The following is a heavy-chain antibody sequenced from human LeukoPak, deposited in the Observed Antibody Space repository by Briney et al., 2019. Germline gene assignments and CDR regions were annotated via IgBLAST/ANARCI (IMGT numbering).Heavy chain of an antibody. V-gene: IGHV4-59*01. CDR2: IYYSGST. CDR1: GGSISSYY. J-gene: IGHJ4*02. Sequence: SETLSLTCTVSGGSISSYYWSWIRQPPGKGLEWIGYIYYSGSTNYNPSLKGRVTISVDTSKNQFSLKLSSVTAADTAVYYCARDRTAAAGLFDYWGQGTLVTVSS. CDR3: ARDRTAAAGLFDY. D-gene: IGHD6-13*01.